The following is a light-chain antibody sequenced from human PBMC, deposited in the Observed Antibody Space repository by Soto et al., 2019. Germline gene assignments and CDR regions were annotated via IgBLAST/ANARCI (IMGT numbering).Light chain of an antibody. CDR3: QQSYGTPLT. Sequence: DIQMTQSPSSLSASVGDRVTITCRASQSISRYLNWYQLKPGKAPNLLIYVASSLQSEVPSRFSGSGSGTDFTLTITSLQPEDFATYYCQQSYGTPLTFGQGTRLEIK. J-gene: IGKJ5*01. CDR1: QSISRY. V-gene: IGKV1-39*01. CDR2: VAS.